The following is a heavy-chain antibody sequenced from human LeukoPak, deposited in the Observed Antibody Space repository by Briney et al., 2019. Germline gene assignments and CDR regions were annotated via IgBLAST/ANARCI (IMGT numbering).Heavy chain of an antibody. CDR1: GFTFSGYW. CDR2: ISGSGGST. V-gene: IGHV3-23*01. Sequence: QTGGSLRLSCAASGFTFSGYWMHWVRQAPGKGLEWVSAISGSGGSTYYADSVKGRFTISRDNSKNTLYLQMNSLRAEDTAVYYCAKRARIAAAGTTGIDYMDVWGKGTTVTVSS. J-gene: IGHJ6*03. D-gene: IGHD6-13*01. CDR3: AKRARIAAAGTTGIDYMDV.